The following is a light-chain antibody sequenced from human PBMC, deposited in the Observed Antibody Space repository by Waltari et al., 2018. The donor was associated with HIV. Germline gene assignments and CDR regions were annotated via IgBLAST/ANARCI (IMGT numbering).Light chain of an antibody. CDR1: LSLVYSDGNTY. Sequence: DVVMTQSPLSLPVTLGQPASLSCRSSLSLVYSDGNTYLSWFQQRPGQSPRRLVYKVSKRDSGVPDRFSGSGSGTGFTLKISRVEAEDVGVYYCMQGTHWPYTFGQGTKLEIK. J-gene: IGKJ2*01. V-gene: IGKV2-30*01. CDR3: MQGTHWPYT. CDR2: KVS.